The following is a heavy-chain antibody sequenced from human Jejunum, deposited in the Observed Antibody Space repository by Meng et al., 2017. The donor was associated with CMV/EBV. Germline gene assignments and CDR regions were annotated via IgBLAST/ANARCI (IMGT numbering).Heavy chain of an antibody. CDR2: ISLGNGQT. V-gene: IGHV1-18*04. Sequence: VSLLRFGAGVKKPGASVTISCKTSGYTFTDHNIGWVRQAPGQGLEWVGWISLGNGQTVYGHKVQGRVTVTTDTSTSTAYMELRSLRSDDTAMYYCARDVWGFDYWGQGTLVIVSS. CDR1: GYTFTDHN. CDR3: ARDVWGFDY. J-gene: IGHJ4*02. D-gene: IGHD7-27*01.